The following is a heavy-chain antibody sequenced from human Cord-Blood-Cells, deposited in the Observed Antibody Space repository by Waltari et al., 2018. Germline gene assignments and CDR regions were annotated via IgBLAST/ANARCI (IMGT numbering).Heavy chain of an antibody. CDR1: GGTFTSYA. J-gene: IGHJ4*02. Sequence: QVQLVQSGAEVKKPGSSVKVSCKASGGTFTSYAFRWVRQPPGQGLEWMGGIIPIFGTANYAQKFQGRVTITADESTSTAYMELSSLRSEDTAVYYCARLNSRRIMITHWGQGTLVTVSS. CDR2: IIPIFGTA. V-gene: IGHV1-69*01. CDR3: ARLNSRRIMITH. D-gene: IGHD3-16*01.